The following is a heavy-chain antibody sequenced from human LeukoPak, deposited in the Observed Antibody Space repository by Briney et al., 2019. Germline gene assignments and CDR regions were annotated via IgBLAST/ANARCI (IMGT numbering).Heavy chain of an antibody. J-gene: IGHJ6*03. D-gene: IGHD1-26*01. CDR2: IYHSGST. V-gene: IGHV4-30-2*01. CDR1: GGSISSGGYY. CDR3: ARVVGATSWYYYYYMDV. Sequence: PSQTLSLTCTVSGGSISSGGYYWSWIRQPPGKGLEWIGYIYHSGSTYYNPSLKSRVTISVDRSKNQFSLKLSSVTAADTAVYYCARVVGATSWYYYYYMDVWGKGTTVTVSS.